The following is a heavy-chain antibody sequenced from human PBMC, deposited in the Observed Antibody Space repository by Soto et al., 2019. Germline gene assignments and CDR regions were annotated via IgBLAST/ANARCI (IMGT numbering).Heavy chain of an antibody. CDR3: ARGTLWFGELLSYYYGMDV. CDR1: GGTFSSYA. Sequence: GASVKVSCKASGGTFSSYAISWVRQAPGQGLEWMGGIIPIFGTANYAQKFQGRVTITADKSTSTAYMELSSPRSEDTAVYYCARGTLWFGELLSYYYGMDVWGQGTTVTVSS. CDR2: IIPIFGTA. D-gene: IGHD3-10*01. V-gene: IGHV1-69*06. J-gene: IGHJ6*02.